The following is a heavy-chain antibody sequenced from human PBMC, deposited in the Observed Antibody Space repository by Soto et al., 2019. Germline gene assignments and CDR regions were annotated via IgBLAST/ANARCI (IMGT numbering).Heavy chain of an antibody. CDR3: AREEGGYDLLYGMDV. Sequence: GGSLRLSCAASGFTFSSYWMHWVRQAPGKGLVWVSRINSDGSSTSYADSVKGRFTISRDNAKNTLYLQMNSLRAEDTAVYYCAREEGGYDLLYGMDVWGQGTTVTVSS. CDR1: GFTFSSYW. V-gene: IGHV3-74*01. D-gene: IGHD3-3*01. J-gene: IGHJ6*02. CDR2: INSDGSST.